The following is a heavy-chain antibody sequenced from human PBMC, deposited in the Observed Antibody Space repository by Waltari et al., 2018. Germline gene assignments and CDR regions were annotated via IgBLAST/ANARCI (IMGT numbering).Heavy chain of an antibody. J-gene: IGHJ3*02. CDR2: IYHSGST. CDR1: GYSISSGYY. D-gene: IGHD4-4*01. Sequence: QVQLQESGPGLVKPSETLSLTCAVSGYSISSGYYWGWIRQPPGKGLEWIGSIYHSGSTYYNPSLKSRVTISVDTSKNQFSLKLSSVTAADTAVYYCARSSRGYSNYLPIWGQGTMVTVSS. CDR3: ARSSRGYSNYLPI. V-gene: IGHV4-38-2*01.